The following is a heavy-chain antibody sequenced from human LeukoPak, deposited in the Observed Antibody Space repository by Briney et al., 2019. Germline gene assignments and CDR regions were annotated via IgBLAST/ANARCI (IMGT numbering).Heavy chain of an antibody. D-gene: IGHD1-1*01. CDR2: INSDGRNI. Sequence: GGSLRLSCAASGFSFSDYWMQLVRQAPGKGLVLVSRINSDGRNIAYADSVKGRFTISRDNAKNTLYLEMNSLTIEDTAVYYCARAISWNGAQGHMDVWGKGTTVTVS. CDR1: GFSFSDYW. CDR3: ARAISWNGAQGHMDV. V-gene: IGHV3-74*03. J-gene: IGHJ6*03.